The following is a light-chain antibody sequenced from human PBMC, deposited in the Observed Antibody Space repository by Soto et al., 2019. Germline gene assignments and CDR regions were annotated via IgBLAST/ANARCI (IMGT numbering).Light chain of an antibody. J-gene: IGLJ1*01. Sequence: QSVLTQPTSVSGSPGQSITISCTGNHNDIGTYDYVSWYQQHPGRAPRLLIYGVTTRPSGISDRFSASKSGLTASLTISGLQPEDAADYYCSSFTSNRIYVFGPGTKVTVL. V-gene: IGLV2-14*03. CDR3: SSFTSNRIYV. CDR1: HNDIGTYDY. CDR2: GVT.